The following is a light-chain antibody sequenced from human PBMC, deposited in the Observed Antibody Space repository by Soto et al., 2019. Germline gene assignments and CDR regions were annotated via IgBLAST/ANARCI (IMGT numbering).Light chain of an antibody. CDR1: QTISSW. Sequence: DIQMTQSPSTLSGSVGDRVTITCRASQTISSWLAWYQQKPGKAPKLLIYGASSRATGIPDRFSGSGSGTDFTLTISRLEPEDFAVYYCQQYGSSPITFGQGTRLEI. V-gene: IGKV1-5*01. J-gene: IGKJ5*01. CDR2: GAS. CDR3: QQYGSSPIT.